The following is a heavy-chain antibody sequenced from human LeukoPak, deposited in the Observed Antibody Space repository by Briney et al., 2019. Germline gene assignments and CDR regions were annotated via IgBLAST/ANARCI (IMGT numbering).Heavy chain of an antibody. D-gene: IGHD1-14*01. Sequence: ETLSLTCTVSGDSISSSVYYWTWIRQTPGKELEWIGTMYYTGSTYYSPSLKSRVTISVDKSMNKFSLKLTSVTAADTAVYYCAXPGNHYHYMDVWGKGTTVTVSS. V-gene: IGHV4-39*07. J-gene: IGHJ6*03. CDR1: GDSISSSVYY. CDR3: AXPGNHYHYMDV. CDR2: MYYTGST.